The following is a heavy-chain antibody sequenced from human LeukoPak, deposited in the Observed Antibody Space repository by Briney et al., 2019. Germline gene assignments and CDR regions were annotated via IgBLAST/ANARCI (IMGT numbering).Heavy chain of an antibody. D-gene: IGHD1-26*01. CDR3: AKGPVGASHFDY. CDR1: GFTFSSYA. Sequence: GGSLRLSCAASGFTFSSYAMSWVRQAPGKGLEWVSAISGSGGSTYYADSVKGRFTISSDNSKNTLYLQMNSLRAEDTAVYYCAKGPVGASHFDYWGQGTLVTVSS. J-gene: IGHJ4*02. CDR2: ISGSGGST. V-gene: IGHV3-23*01.